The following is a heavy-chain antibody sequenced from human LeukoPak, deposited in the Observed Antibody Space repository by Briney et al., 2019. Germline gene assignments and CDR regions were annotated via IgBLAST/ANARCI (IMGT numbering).Heavy chain of an antibody. CDR1: GGSISTYY. D-gene: IGHD6-19*01. J-gene: IGHJ5*02. CDR2: ISASGGT. CDR3: ARSPHNSAWYEKWFDP. V-gene: IGHV4-4*08. Sequence: SETLSLTCTVSGGSISTYYLSWIRQSPGKGLDWIADISASGGTNYNPSLESRVTVSIDSSKNQFSLNLSSVTAADTAVFYCARSPHNSAWYEKWFDPWGQGTLVTVSS.